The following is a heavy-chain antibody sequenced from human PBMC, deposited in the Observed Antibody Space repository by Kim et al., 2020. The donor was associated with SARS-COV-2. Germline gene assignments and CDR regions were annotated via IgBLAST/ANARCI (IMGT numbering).Heavy chain of an antibody. V-gene: IGHV5-51*01. J-gene: IGHJ4*02. Sequence: YSPSFQGQVTISADKSISTAYLQWSSLKASDTAMYYCAKTLYGDYVGFDYWGQGTLVTVSS. D-gene: IGHD4-17*01. CDR3: AKTLYGDYVGFDY.